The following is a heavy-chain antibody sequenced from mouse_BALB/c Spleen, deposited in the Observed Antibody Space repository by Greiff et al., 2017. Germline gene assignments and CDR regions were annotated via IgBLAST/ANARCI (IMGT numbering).Heavy chain of an antibody. CDR2: ISYSGST. CDR3: ARWKYDYNYAMDY. J-gene: IGHJ4*01. CDR1: GYSITSDYA. D-gene: IGHD2-4*01. V-gene: IGHV3-2*02. Sequence: EVQLQESGPGLVKPSQSLSLTCTVTGYSITSDYAWNWIRQFPGNKLEWMGYISYSGSTSYNPSLKSRISITRDTSKNQFFLQLNSVTTEDTATYYCARWKYDYNYAMDYWGQGTSVTVSS.